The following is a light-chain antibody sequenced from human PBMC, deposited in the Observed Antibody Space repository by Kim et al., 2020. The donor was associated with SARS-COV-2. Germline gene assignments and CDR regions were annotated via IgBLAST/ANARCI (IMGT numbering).Light chain of an antibody. J-gene: IGKJ3*01. CDR3: QQYTKWPL. Sequence: SVSPGETATLSCRASQSVTSHLVWYQQKAGQAPRLLIYAASTRATGIPARFSGAGSGTEFTLTISSLQPEDFAIYYCQQYTKWPLFGPGTKVDIK. V-gene: IGKV3-15*01. CDR2: AAS. CDR1: QSVTSH.